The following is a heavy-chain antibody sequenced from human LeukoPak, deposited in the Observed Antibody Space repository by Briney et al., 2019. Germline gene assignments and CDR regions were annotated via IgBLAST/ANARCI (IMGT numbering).Heavy chain of an antibody. Sequence: PSETLSLTCTVSGGSISSYYWSWIRQPPGKGLEWIGYIYYSGSTNYNPSLKSRVTISVDTSKNQFSLKLSSVTAADTAVYYCAREGRSLTYFDYWGQGTLVTVSS. CDR2: IYYSGST. CDR1: GGSISSYY. J-gene: IGHJ4*02. D-gene: IGHD3-10*01. CDR3: AREGRSLTYFDY. V-gene: IGHV4-59*01.